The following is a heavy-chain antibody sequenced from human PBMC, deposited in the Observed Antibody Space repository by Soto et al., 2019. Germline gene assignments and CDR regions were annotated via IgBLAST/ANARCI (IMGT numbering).Heavy chain of an antibody. D-gene: IGHD2-2*01. Sequence: PSETLSLTCTVSGGSISSYYWSWIRQPPGKGLEWIGYIYYSGSTNYNPSLKSRVTISVDTSKNQFSLKLSSVTAADTAVYYCARAQIVVVPAAMRRGYYFDYWGQGTLVNVSS. CDR2: IYYSGST. CDR1: GGSISSYY. CDR3: ARAQIVVVPAAMRRGYYFDY. J-gene: IGHJ4*02. V-gene: IGHV4-59*01.